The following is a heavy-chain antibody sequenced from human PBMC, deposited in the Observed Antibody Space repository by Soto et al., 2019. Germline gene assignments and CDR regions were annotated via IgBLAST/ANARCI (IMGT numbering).Heavy chain of an antibody. CDR1: GGAFNNYA. V-gene: IGHV1-69*06. Sequence: QVQLLQSGAEVKKPGSSVKVSCKVSGGAFNNYALNWVRHGPGQGLEWLGGIIPLHNTSNYSLKFLGRVTVTADISSNTVYMELNSLTSDDTATYYCASWSNWNPLYYDGLDVWGQGTTVTVYS. CDR2: IIPLHNTS. D-gene: IGHD1-20*01. J-gene: IGHJ6*02. CDR3: ASWSNWNPLYYDGLDV.